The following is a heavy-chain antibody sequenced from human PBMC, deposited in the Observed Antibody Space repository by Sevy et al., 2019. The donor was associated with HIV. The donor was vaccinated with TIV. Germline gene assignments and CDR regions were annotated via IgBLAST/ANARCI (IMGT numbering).Heavy chain of an antibody. CDR2: IRSKAYGGTT. CDR1: GFTFGDYA. J-gene: IGHJ6*02. V-gene: IGHV3-49*03. D-gene: IGHD2-2*01. Sequence: GGSLRLSCTASGFTFGDYAMSWFRQAPGKGLEWVGFIRSKAYGGTTEYAASVKGRFTISRDDSKSIDYLQMNSLKTEDTAVYYCTRVVRVPADNYYYGMDVWGQGTTVTVSS. CDR3: TRVVRVPADNYYYGMDV.